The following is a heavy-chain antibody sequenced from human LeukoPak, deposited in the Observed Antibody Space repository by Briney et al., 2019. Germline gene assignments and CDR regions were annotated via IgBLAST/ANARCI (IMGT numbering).Heavy chain of an antibody. J-gene: IGHJ6*03. D-gene: IGHD3-10*01. CDR1: GGSISSSSYY. V-gene: IGHV4-61*05. Sequence: PSETLSLTCTVSGGSISSSSYYWGWIRQPPGKGLEWIGYIYYSGNTNYNPYLNSRVTISVDTSKNQFSLKLSSVTAADTAVYYCARGKYGSGSYYNYYYYYMDVWGKGTTVTISS. CDR2: IYYSGNT. CDR3: ARGKYGSGSYYNYYYYYMDV.